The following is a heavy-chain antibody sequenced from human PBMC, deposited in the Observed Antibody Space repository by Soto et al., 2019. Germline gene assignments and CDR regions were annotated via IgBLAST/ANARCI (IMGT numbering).Heavy chain of an antibody. CDR1: GFTFSSYA. J-gene: IGHJ6*02. CDR3: ARDQESYGMDV. CDR2: ISYDGSNK. V-gene: IGHV3-30-3*01. Sequence: GGSLRLSCAASGFTFSSYAMHWVRQAPGKGLEWVAVISYDGSNKYYADSVKGRFTISRDNSKNTLYLQMNSLRAEDTAVYYCARDQESYGMDVWGQGTTVTVSS.